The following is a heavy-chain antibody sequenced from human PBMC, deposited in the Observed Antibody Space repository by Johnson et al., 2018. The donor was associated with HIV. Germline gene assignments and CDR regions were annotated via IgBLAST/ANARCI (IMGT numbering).Heavy chain of an antibody. CDR2: INWSGGGT. CDR3: ARGMYYYDTSGYLIRPRAFDI. CDR1: GFKLYEYD. Sequence: MQLVESGGDVVRPGGSLRISCVASGFKLYEYDVSWVRQVPGKGLEWVSGINWSGGGTAYADSVKDRFTVSSDNAKNSLYLQMNSLRAEDTALYYCARGMYYYDTSGYLIRPRAFDIWGQGTVVTVSS. J-gene: IGHJ3*02. D-gene: IGHD3-22*01. V-gene: IGHV3-20*04.